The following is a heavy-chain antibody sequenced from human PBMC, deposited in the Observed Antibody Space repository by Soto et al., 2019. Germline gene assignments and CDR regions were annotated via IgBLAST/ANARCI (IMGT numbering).Heavy chain of an antibody. CDR3: ARGTYYYDSSGYLNWFDP. Sequence: QVQLVQSGAEVKKPGASVKVSCKASGYTFTSYGISWVRQAPGQGREWMGWISAYNGNTNYAQQLQGRVTMTTYTCTSTAYMELRILRADDTAVYYCARGTYYYDSSGYLNWFDPWGQGTLFTVSS. D-gene: IGHD3-22*01. CDR2: ISAYNGNT. J-gene: IGHJ5*02. CDR1: GYTFTSYG. V-gene: IGHV1-18*04.